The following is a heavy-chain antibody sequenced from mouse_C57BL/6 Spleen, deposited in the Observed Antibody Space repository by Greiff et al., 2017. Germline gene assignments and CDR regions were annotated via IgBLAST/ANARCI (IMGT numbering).Heavy chain of an antibody. CDR3: ASDYYGRSYWYFDV. J-gene: IGHJ1*03. CDR1: GFTFSSYA. Sequence: EVQVVESGGGLVKPGGSLKLSCAASGFTFSSYAMSWVRQTPEKRLEWVATISDGGSYTYYPDNVKGRFTISRDNAKNNLYLQMRHLKSEDTAMYYCASDYYGRSYWYFDVWGTGTTVTVSS. CDR2: ISDGGSYT. D-gene: IGHD1-1*01. V-gene: IGHV5-4*01.